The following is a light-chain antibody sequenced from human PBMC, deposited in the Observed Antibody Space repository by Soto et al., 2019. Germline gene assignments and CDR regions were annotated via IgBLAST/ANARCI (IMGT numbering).Light chain of an antibody. Sequence: QSALTQPASVSGSPGQSITISCTGTSSDVGSYDFVSWYQQHPGKAPKLMIYEGSKRPSGVSNRFSGSKSGNTASLTISGLQAEDEADYYCCSYAAISAVVVFGGGTKLTVL. V-gene: IGLV2-23*01. J-gene: IGLJ2*01. CDR1: SSDVGSYDF. CDR3: CSYAAISAVVV. CDR2: EGS.